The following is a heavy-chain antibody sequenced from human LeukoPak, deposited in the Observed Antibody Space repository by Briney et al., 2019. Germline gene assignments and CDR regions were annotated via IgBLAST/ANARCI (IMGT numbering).Heavy chain of an antibody. V-gene: IGHV3-23*01. CDR1: GFTFTSYS. D-gene: IGHD3-22*01. CDR2: ISGGGGST. CDR3: ARDRATSSGYDY. J-gene: IGHJ4*02. Sequence: HSGGSLRLSCAASGFTFTSYSMNWVRQAPGKGLEWVSTISGGGGSTYYADSVKGRFTISRDNSKNTLYLQMNSLRAEDTAVYYCARDRATSSGYDYWGQGTLVTVSS.